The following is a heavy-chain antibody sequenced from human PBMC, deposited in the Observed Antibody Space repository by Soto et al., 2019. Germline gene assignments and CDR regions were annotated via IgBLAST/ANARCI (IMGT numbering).Heavy chain of an antibody. J-gene: IGHJ4*02. CDR2: IIPILGIA. V-gene: IGHV1-69*02. CDR3: ERAVGQQLLDY. CDR1: GGTFSSYT. Sequence: QVQLVQSGAEVKKPGSSVKVSCKASGGTFSSYTISWVRQAPGQGLEWMGRIIPILGIANYAQKFQGRVKITADKSTSTAYMELSSLRSEDTAVYYCERAVGQQLLDYWGQGTLVTVSS. D-gene: IGHD6-13*01.